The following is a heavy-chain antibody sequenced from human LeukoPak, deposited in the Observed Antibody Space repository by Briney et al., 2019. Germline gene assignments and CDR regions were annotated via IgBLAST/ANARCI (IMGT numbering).Heavy chain of an antibody. V-gene: IGHV3-30*18. CDR1: GFTFSSYA. CDR3: AKNFEYFDY. J-gene: IGHJ4*02. Sequence: PGGSLRLSCAASGFTFSSYAMHWVRQAPGKGLEWVAVISYDGSNKYYADSVKGRFTISRDNSKNTLYLQMNSLRAEDTAVYYCAKNFEYFDYWGQGTLVTVSS. CDR2: ISYDGSNK.